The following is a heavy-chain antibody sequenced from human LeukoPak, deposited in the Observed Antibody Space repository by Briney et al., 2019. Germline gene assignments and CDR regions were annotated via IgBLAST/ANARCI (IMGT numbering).Heavy chain of an antibody. CDR3: AVVPVFIARPCDS. Sequence: PSEAPSLTCAVHGGSFSGNYWTLIRPTPGRGLGWIGGHSATGGITRSMPSLESRATITVDSPKYLCSLKLTSVTAADSGVYYCAVVPVFIARPCDSWGPGSLVTV. V-gene: IGHV4-34*01. CDR2: HSATGGI. J-gene: IGHJ4*02. CDR1: GGSFSGNY. D-gene: IGHD2-21*01.